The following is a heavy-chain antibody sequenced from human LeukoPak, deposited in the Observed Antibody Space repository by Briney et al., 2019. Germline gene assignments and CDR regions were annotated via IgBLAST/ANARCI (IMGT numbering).Heavy chain of an antibody. CDR3: ARDSRYCSSTSCKPFDY. D-gene: IGHD2-2*01. V-gene: IGHV1-18*01. CDR2: ISAYNGNT. J-gene: IGHJ4*02. Sequence: ASVKVSCKASGYTFTSYGISWVRQAPGQGLEWMGWISAYNGNTNYAQKLQGRVTMTTDTSTSTAYMELRSLRSDDTAVHYCARDSRYCSSTSCKPFDYWGQGTLVTVSS. CDR1: GYTFTSYG.